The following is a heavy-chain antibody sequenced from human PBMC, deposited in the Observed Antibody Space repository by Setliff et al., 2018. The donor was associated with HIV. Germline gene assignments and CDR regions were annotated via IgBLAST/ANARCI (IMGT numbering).Heavy chain of an antibody. CDR2: INDNGST. CDR3: VRVRGRYYYHYAMDV. D-gene: IGHD3-10*01. V-gene: IGHV4-34*01. CDR1: GDSISSYY. J-gene: IGHJ6*02. Sequence: PSETLSLTCTVSGDSISSYYWSWIRQPPGKGLEWIGEINDNGSTNYNPSLKSRVTISVDTSKNQFSLKLSSVTAADTAVYYCVRVRGRYYYHYAMDVWGQGTTVTVSS.